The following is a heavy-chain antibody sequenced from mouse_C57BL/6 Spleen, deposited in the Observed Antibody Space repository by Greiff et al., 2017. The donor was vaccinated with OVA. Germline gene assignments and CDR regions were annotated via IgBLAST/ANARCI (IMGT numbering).Heavy chain of an antibody. J-gene: IGHJ2*01. CDR3: ARRYDYDGTFDY. Sequence: QVQLQQSGPELVKPGASVKISCKASGYAFSSSWMNWVKQRPGKGLEWIGRIYPGDGDTNYNGKFKGKATLTADKSSSTAYMQLSSLTSEDSAVYFCARRYDYDGTFDYWGQGTTLTVSS. V-gene: IGHV1-82*01. D-gene: IGHD2-4*01. CDR1: GYAFSSSW. CDR2: IYPGDGDT.